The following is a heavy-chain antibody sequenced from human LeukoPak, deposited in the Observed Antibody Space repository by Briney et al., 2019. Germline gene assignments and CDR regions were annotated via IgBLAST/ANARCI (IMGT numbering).Heavy chain of an antibody. V-gene: IGHV3-66*01. D-gene: IGHD1-26*01. CDR2: IYSGGST. Sequence: GGSLRLSCAASGFTVSSNYMSWVRQAPGKGLEWVSVIYSGGSTYYADSVKGRFTISRDNSKNTLYLQMNSPRAEDTAVYYCARVWDSGSYFDYWGQGTLVTVSS. J-gene: IGHJ4*02. CDR1: GFTVSSNY. CDR3: ARVWDSGSYFDY.